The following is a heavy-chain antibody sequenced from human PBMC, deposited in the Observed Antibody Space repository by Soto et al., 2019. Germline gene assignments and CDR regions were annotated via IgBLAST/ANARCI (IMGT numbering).Heavy chain of an antibody. V-gene: IGHV1-3*01. CDR2: INAGYGNT. CDR3: ARDTGDGTFDF. J-gene: IGHJ4*02. D-gene: IGHD7-27*01. Sequence: QVHLVQSGAEVRKPGASVKVSCKASGYTFSSYAMHWVRQAPGQRLDWMGWINAGYGNTKSSQKFQDRVTISRDTSASTAYMELTSLRSEDTAVYYCARDTGDGTFDFWGQGTLVTVSS. CDR1: GYTFSSYA.